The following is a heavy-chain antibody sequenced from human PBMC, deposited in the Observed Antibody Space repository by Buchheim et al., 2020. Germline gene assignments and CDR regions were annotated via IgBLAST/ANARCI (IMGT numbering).Heavy chain of an antibody. CDR1: GGSFSGYY. Sequence: QVQLQQWGAGLLKPSETLSLTCAVYGGSFSGYYWSWIRQSPGKGLEWIGEINHSGSTNYNPSLKSRVTISLDTSKNQFSLRLSSVTAADTAVYYCASGPGYCSSSSCYSAFDPWGQGTL. CDR2: INHSGST. D-gene: IGHD2-2*01. V-gene: IGHV4-34*01. CDR3: ASGPGYCSSSSCYSAFDP. J-gene: IGHJ5*02.